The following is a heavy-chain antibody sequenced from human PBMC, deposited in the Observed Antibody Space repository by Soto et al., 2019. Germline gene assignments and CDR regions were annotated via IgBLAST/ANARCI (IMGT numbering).Heavy chain of an antibody. V-gene: IGHV3-74*01. D-gene: IGHD2-15*01. CDR2: INTDGSST. CDR3: ARPYCSGGSCYSPPDY. Sequence: GGSLRLSCAASGFTFSGSAMHWVRQAPGKGLVWISRINTDGSSTTYADSVKGRFTISRDNAKNTVYLEMNSLRAEDTAVYYCARPYCSGGSCYSPPDYWGQGTLVTVSS. CDR1: GFTFSGSA. J-gene: IGHJ4*02.